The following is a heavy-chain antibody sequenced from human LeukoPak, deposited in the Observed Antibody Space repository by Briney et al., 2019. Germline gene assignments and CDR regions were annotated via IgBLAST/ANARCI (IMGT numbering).Heavy chain of an antibody. CDR1: GFSFDDYG. CDR3: ARDPLQFTMVRGISDYFYYMDV. V-gene: IGHV3-20*04. Sequence: GGSLTLSCAASGFSFDDYGMRWCRQAPGKGLEWVSGIDSNGGSTGYADSVKGRFTISRDNAKNSLYLQMNSLRDEDTALYYCARDPLQFTMVRGISDYFYYMDVWGKGTTVTVSS. D-gene: IGHD3-10*01. J-gene: IGHJ6*03. CDR2: IDSNGGST.